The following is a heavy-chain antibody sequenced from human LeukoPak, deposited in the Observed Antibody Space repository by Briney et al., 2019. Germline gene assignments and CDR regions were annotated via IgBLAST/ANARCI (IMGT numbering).Heavy chain of an antibody. Sequence: PGGSLRLSCVASGFTFSSYGMHWVRQAPGKGLEWVAVIWYDGSNKYYADSVKGRFTISRDNSKNTLYLQMNSLRAEDTAVYYCVRDGEAMGSWGQGTLVTVSS. CDR1: GFTFSSYG. J-gene: IGHJ4*02. V-gene: IGHV3-33*01. CDR2: IWYDGSNK. D-gene: IGHD5-24*01. CDR3: VRDGEAMGS.